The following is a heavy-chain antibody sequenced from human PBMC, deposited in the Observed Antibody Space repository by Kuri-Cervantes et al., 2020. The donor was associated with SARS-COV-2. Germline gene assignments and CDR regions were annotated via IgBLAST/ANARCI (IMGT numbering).Heavy chain of an antibody. D-gene: IGHD4-23*01. CDR1: GFTFSSYA. Sequence: GGSLRLSCAASGFTFSSYAMSWVRQAPGKGLEWVSAISGSGGSTYYADSVKGRFTISRDNSKNTLYLQMNSLRAEDTAVYYCAKSYYGGTTGWSDPWGQGTLVTVSS. V-gene: IGHV3-23*01. CDR2: ISGSGGST. J-gene: IGHJ5*02. CDR3: AKSYYGGTTGWSDP.